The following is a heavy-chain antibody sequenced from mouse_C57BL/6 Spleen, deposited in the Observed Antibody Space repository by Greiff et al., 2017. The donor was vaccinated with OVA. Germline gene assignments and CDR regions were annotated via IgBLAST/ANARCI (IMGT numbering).Heavy chain of an antibody. V-gene: IGHV5-4*01. CDR3: AREGAYYSNFDY. Sequence: VQLVESGGGLVKPGGSLKLSCAASGFTFSSYAMSWVRQTPEKRLEWVATISDGGSYTYYPDNVKGRFTISRDNAKNNLYLQMSHLKSEDTAMYYCAREGAYYSNFDYWGQGTTLTVSS. CDR1: GFTFSSYA. CDR2: ISDGGSYT. D-gene: IGHD2-5*01. J-gene: IGHJ2*01.